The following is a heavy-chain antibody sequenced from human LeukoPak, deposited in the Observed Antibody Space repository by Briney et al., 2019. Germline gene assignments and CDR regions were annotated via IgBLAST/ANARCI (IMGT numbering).Heavy chain of an antibody. D-gene: IGHD5-12*01. V-gene: IGHV4-31*03. CDR3: ARGGIVTTSPFDY. J-gene: IGHJ4*02. CDR2: IYYSGST. CDR1: GGSISSGGYY. Sequence: SETLSLTCTVSGGSISSGGYYWSWIRQHPGKGLEWIGYIYYSGSTYYNPSLKSRVTISVDTSKNQFSLKPSSVTAADTAVYYCARGGIVTTSPFDYWGQGTLVTVSS.